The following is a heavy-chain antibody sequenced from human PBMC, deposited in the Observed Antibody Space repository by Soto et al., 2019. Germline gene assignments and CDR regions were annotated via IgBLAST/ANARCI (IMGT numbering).Heavy chain of an antibody. CDR2: IVVGSGNT. V-gene: IGHV1-58*02. CDR3: ARGRPVTGDAFDI. CDR1: GFTFTSSA. D-gene: IGHD2-21*02. J-gene: IGHJ3*02. Sequence: ASVKVSCKASGFTFTSSAMQWVRQARGQRLEWIGWIVVGSGNTNYAQKFQERVTITRDMSTSTAYMELSSLRSEDTAVYYCARGRPVTGDAFDIWGQGTMVTVSS.